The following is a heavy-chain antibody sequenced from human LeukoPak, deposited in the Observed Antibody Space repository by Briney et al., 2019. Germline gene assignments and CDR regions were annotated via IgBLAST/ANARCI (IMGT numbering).Heavy chain of an antibody. D-gene: IGHD5-24*01. J-gene: IGHJ5*02. CDR3: AKGTLGATIPKDWFDT. Sequence: GRSLRLSCAASGFAFSDYGMHWVRQAPGKGLEWVSFIGYDGSSKYYADSLKGRFTFSRDNSKNTLYLQMNSLRPEDTAVYHCAKGTLGATIPKDWFDTWGQGTLVTVSS. V-gene: IGHV3-30*02. CDR1: GFAFSDYG. CDR2: IGYDGSSK.